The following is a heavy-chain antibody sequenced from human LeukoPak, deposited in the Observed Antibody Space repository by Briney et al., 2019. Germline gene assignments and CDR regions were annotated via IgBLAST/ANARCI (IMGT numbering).Heavy chain of an antibody. CDR3: ARRRDFIDY. V-gene: IGHV3-11*01. J-gene: IGHJ4*02. Sequence: GGSLRLFCAASGFTLSDYYMSWIRQAPGKGLEWVSYSSSSGSTIYYADSVKGRFAISRDNAKNSLYLQMNSLRAEDTAVYYCARRRDFIDYWGQGTLVTVSS. D-gene: IGHD3/OR15-3a*01. CDR1: GFTLSDYY. CDR2: SSSSGSTI.